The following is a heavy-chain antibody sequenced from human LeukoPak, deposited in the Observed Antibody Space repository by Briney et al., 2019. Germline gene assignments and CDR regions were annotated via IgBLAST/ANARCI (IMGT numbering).Heavy chain of an antibody. CDR2: IYSSGTT. J-gene: IGHJ6*03. Sequence: SETLSLTCTVSGDSITSGRYYWSWLRQPAGKGLEWTGRIYSSGTTNYNPSLKGRVTISVDTSKNQFSLKLSSVTAADTAVYYCALETGAYTVTTRGGYYYYYMDVWGKGTTVTISS. CDR3: ALETGAYTVTTRGGYYYYYMDV. V-gene: IGHV4-61*02. CDR1: GDSITSGRYY. D-gene: IGHD4-17*01.